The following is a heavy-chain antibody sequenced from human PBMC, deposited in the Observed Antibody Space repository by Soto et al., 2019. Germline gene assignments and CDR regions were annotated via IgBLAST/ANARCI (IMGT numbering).Heavy chain of an antibody. D-gene: IGHD3-9*01. J-gene: IGHJ6*02. CDR1: GYTFTGYY. Sequence: QVQLVQSGAEVKKPGASVKVSCKASGYTFTGYYMHWVRQAPGQGLEGMGWINPNSGGTNYAQKFQGWVTMTRDTSISTAYMELSRLRSDDTAVYYCARGDRVRYFDWLSSPDKSYYYYYGMDVWGQGTTVTVSS. V-gene: IGHV1-2*04. CDR3: ARGDRVRYFDWLSSPDKSYYYYYGMDV. CDR2: INPNSGGT.